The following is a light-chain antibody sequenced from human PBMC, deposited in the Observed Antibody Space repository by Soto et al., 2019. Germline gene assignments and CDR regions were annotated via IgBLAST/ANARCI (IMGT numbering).Light chain of an antibody. CDR2: KAS. CDR1: QTISSW. CDR3: QHDNSYSEA. V-gene: IGKV1-5*03. J-gene: IGKJ1*01. Sequence: DIQMTQSPSTLSGSVGDRVTITCRASQTISSWLAWYQQKPGKAPKLLIYKASTLKSGVPSRFSGSGSGTEFTLTVSGLQPDDFATYYCQHDNSYSEAFGQGTKV.